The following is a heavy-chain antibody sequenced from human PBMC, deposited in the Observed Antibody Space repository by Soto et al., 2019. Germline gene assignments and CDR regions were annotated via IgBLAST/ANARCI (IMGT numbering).Heavy chain of an antibody. V-gene: IGHV3-33*01. Sequence: GGSLRLSFAASGFTFSSYGMHWVRQAPGKGLEWVAVIWYDGSNKYYADSVKGRFTISRDNSKNTLYLQMNSLRAEDTAVYYCARGSNYDILTGHYVYGMDVWGQGTTVTVSS. D-gene: IGHD3-9*01. CDR1: GFTFSSYG. CDR3: ARGSNYDILTGHYVYGMDV. J-gene: IGHJ6*02. CDR2: IWYDGSNK.